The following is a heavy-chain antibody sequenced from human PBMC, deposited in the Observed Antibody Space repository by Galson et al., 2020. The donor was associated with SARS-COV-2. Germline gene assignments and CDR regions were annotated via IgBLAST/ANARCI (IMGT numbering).Heavy chain of an antibody. V-gene: IGHV3-74*01. J-gene: IGHJ3*01. Sequence: DGSHTTDTDSVKGRFTTSRDNAKNTLYLQMSGLRDEDTGVYFCARERDVAITDAFDLWGQGTRVTVSS. D-gene: IGHD3-10*02. CDR2: DGSHT. CDR3: ARERDVAITDAFDL.